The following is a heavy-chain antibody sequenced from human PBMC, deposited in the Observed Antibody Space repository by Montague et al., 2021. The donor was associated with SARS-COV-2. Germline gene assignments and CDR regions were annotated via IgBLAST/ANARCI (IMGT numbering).Heavy chain of an antibody. J-gene: IGHJ4*02. Sequence: SETLSLTCAVYGGSFSGYYWNWIRQPPGKDLEWIGTIYYSGTTHYNPSLRSRVTISLDTSKNQVSLRLTSVTAADTAFYYCSSDTTAYFRFDYWGRGTLISVSS. V-gene: IGHV4-34*03. CDR2: IYYSGTT. CDR3: SSDTTAYFRFDY. D-gene: IGHD3-22*01. CDR1: GGSFSGYY.